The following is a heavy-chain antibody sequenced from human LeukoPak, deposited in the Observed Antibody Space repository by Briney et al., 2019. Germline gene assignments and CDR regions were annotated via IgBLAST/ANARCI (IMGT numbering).Heavy chain of an antibody. CDR3: ARDRLSHFDY. J-gene: IGHJ4*02. CDR1: GFTFSTYW. V-gene: IGHV3-74*01. CDR2: INSDGSST. D-gene: IGHD2/OR15-2a*01. Sequence: GGSLRLSCAASGFTFSTYWMHWVRQAPGKGLVWVSGINSDGSSTRYADSVKGRFTISRDNAKTTLYLQMNSLRAEDTAVYYCARDRLSHFDYWGQGTLATVSS.